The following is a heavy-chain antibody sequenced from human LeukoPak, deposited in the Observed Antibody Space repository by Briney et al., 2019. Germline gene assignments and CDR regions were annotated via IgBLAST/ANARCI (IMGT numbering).Heavy chain of an antibody. D-gene: IGHD3-10*01. Sequence: GGSLRLSCAASGFTFSNYGMHWVRQAPGKGLEWVAVISYDGSNKYYADSVKGRFTISRDNSKNSLYLQMNSLRAEDTALYYCAKDMGQYYGSGSFLLDYWGQGTLVTVSS. J-gene: IGHJ4*02. CDR2: ISYDGSNK. CDR3: AKDMGQYYGSGSFLLDY. CDR1: GFTFSNYG. V-gene: IGHV3-30*18.